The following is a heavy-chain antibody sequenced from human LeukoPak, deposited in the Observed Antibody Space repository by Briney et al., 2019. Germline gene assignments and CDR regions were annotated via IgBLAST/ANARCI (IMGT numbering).Heavy chain of an antibody. D-gene: IGHD6-6*01. CDR3: ARDQGQYSSSSDAFDI. J-gene: IGHJ3*02. CDR1: GGSITSTSYY. Sequence: PSETLSLTCTVSGGSITSTSYYWGWIRQPPEKGLKWIGSVYYTGGTYYSPSLKSRVTISVDRSKNQFSLKLSSVTAADTAVYYCARDQGQYSSSSDAFDIWGQGTMVTVSS. V-gene: IGHV4-39*07. CDR2: VYYTGGT.